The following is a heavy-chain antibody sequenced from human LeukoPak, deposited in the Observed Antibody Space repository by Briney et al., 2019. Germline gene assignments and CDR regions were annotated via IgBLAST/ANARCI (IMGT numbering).Heavy chain of an antibody. Sequence: SETLSLTCTVSGGSISSYYWSWIRQPAGKGLEWIGRIYTSGSTNYNPSLKSRVTMSVDTSKNQFSLKLSSVTAADTAVCYCARAKFSTYYPQGFYFDYWGQGTLVTVSS. D-gene: IGHD3-10*01. CDR1: GGSISSYY. V-gene: IGHV4-4*07. CDR2: IYTSGST. CDR3: ARAKFSTYYPQGFYFDY. J-gene: IGHJ4*02.